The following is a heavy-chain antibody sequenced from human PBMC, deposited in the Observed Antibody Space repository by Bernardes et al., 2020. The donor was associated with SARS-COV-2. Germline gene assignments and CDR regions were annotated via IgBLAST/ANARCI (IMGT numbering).Heavy chain of an antibody. CDR1: GYTFTSYG. D-gene: IGHD3-3*01. J-gene: IGHJ6*03. Sequence: ASVKVSCKASGYTFTSYGISWVRQAPGQGLEWMGWISAYNGNTNYAQKLQGRVTMTTDTSTSTAYMELRSLRSDDTAVYYCARGSFPYYDFWSGFRDYYYYYMDVWGKGTTVTVSS. V-gene: IGHV1-18*01. CDR2: ISAYNGNT. CDR3: ARGSFPYYDFWSGFRDYYYYYMDV.